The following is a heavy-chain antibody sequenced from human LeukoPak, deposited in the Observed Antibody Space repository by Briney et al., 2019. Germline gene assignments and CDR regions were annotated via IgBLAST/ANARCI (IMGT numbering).Heavy chain of an antibody. D-gene: IGHD5-24*01. J-gene: IGHJ3*02. V-gene: IGHV3-30-3*01. CDR3: AREERWLKFYSAFDI. CDR1: GFTFSSYA. Sequence: GGSLRLSCAASGFTFSSYAMHWVRQAPGKGLEWVAVISYDGSNKYYADSVKGRFTISRDNSKNTLYLQMNSLRAEDTAVYYCAREERWLKFYSAFDIWGQGTMVTVSS. CDR2: ISYDGSNK.